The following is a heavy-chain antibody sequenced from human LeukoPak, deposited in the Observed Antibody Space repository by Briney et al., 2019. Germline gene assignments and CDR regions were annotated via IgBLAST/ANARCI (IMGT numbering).Heavy chain of an antibody. CDR2: INPNTGGT. CDR3: ARADSVPAGDYHYWYMDV. D-gene: IGHD2-2*01. J-gene: IGHJ6*03. V-gene: IGHV1-2*02. Sequence: GASVKVSCKASGYTFTGYYMHWVRQDPRQGRQWMGWINPNTGGTDYAQKFQGRVTITRDTAISTVYMELSSLRSDDTAVYYCARADSVPAGDYHYWYMDVWGKGTTVTVSS. CDR1: GYTFTGYY.